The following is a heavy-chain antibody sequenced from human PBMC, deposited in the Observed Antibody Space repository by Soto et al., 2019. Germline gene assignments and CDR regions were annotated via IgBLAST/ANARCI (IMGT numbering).Heavy chain of an antibody. V-gene: IGHV1-69*02. Sequence: QVQLVQSGAEVKKPGSSVKVSCKASGGTFSSYTLSWVRQAPGQGLEWMGRIIPILGIANFEQKFQVRVTITADKSASTAYMVLCSLRYEDSAVYYWALRVTPVGPYCYYWGQGSLFPVGS. CDR3: ALRVTPVGPYCYY. D-gene: IGHD4-17*01. J-gene: IGHJ4*02. CDR2: IIPILGIA. CDR1: GGTFSSYT.